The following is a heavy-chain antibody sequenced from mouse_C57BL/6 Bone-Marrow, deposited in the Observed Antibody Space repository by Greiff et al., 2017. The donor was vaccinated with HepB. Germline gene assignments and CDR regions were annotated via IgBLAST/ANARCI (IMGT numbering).Heavy chain of an antibody. V-gene: IGHV1-66*01. Sequence: QVQLQQSGPELVKPGASVKLSCKASGYTFTSYYIHWVKQRPGQGLEWIGWIYPGSGNTKYNEKFKGKATLTADTSSSTAYMQLSSLTSEASAVSYCAKDYYDSYYAMDYWGQGTSVTVSS. CDR2: IYPGSGNT. J-gene: IGHJ4*01. CDR1: GYTFTSYY. D-gene: IGHD1-1*01. CDR3: AKDYYDSYYAMDY.